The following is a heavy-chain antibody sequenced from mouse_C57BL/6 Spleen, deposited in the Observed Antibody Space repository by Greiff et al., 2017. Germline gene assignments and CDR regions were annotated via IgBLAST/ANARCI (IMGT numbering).Heavy chain of an antibody. D-gene: IGHD2-5*01. Sequence: EVQGVESGGGLVKPGGSLKLSCAASGFTFSDYGMHWVRQAPEKGLEWVAYISSGSSTIYYADTVKGRFTISRDNAKNTLFLQMTSLRSEDTAMYYCARSYSNYEGFAYWGQGTLVTVSA. CDR2: ISSGSSTI. J-gene: IGHJ3*01. CDR1: GFTFSDYG. V-gene: IGHV5-17*01. CDR3: ARSYSNYEGFAY.